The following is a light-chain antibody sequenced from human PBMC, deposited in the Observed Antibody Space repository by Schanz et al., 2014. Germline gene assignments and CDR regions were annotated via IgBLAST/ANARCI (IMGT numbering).Light chain of an antibody. CDR1: QSVSSSY. CDR2: GAS. Sequence: EIVLTQSPGTLSLSPGERATLSCRASQSVSSSYLAWYQQKPGQAPRLLIYGASTRAIGIPARFSGSGSGTEFTLTISSLQSEDFAIYYCQQYNNWPPLTFGGGTKVEIK. V-gene: IGKV3-15*01. J-gene: IGKJ4*01. CDR3: QQYNNWPPLT.